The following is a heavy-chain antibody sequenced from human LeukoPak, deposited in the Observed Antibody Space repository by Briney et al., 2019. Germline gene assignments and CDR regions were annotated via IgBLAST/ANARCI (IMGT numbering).Heavy chain of an antibody. J-gene: IGHJ1*01. CDR3: ARPSSSSWYGYFQH. Sequence: PSETLSLTCAVYGGSFSGYYWSWIRQPPGKGLEWIGEINHSGSTNYNPSLKSRVTISVDTSKNQFSLKLSSVTAADTAVYYCARPSSSSWYGYFQHWGQGALVTVSS. V-gene: IGHV4-34*01. D-gene: IGHD6-13*01. CDR1: GGSFSGYY. CDR2: INHSGST.